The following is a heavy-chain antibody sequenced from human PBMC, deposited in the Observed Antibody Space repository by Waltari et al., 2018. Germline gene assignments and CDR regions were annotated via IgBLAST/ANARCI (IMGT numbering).Heavy chain of an antibody. J-gene: IGHJ6*02. CDR3: ARGYSSSWYGYYYGMDV. CDR1: GFTVSSNY. D-gene: IGHD6-13*01. CDR2: IYSGGST. V-gene: IGHV3-53*01. Sequence: EVQLVESGGGLIQPGGSLRLSCAASGFTVSSNYMSWVRQAPGKGLEWVSVIYSGGSTYYADSVKGRFTISRENSKNTLYLQMNSLRAEDTAVYYCARGYSSSWYGYYYGMDVWGQGTTVTVSS.